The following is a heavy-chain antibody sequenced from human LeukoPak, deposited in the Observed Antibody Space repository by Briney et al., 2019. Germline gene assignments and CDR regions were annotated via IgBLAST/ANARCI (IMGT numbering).Heavy chain of an antibody. Sequence: SVKVSCKASGGTFSSYAISWVRQAPGQGLEWMGGIIPIFGTANYAQKFQGRVTITADESTSTAYMELSSLRSEDTAVYYCARDKATNRIDGYNYFDYWGQGTLVTVSS. CDR2: IIPIFGTA. J-gene: IGHJ4*02. D-gene: IGHD5-24*01. CDR3: ARDKATNRIDGYNYFDY. V-gene: IGHV1-69*01. CDR1: GGTFSSYA.